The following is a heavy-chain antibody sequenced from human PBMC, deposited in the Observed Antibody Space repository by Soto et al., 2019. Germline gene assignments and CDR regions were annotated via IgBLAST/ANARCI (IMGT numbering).Heavy chain of an antibody. CDR3: AADLPDWGAYAFDY. V-gene: IGHV3-15*07. J-gene: IGHJ4*01. Sequence: GGSLRLSCAASGFTFTRAWLNWVRQAPGKGLEWVGRAKSEINGGAVDYAAPVKGRFTISRDASQNTVYLQMNSLRADDTAVNYCAADLPDWGAYAFDYWGHGTQVTVSS. CDR1: GFTFTRAW. CDR2: AKSEINGGAV. D-gene: IGHD3-16*01.